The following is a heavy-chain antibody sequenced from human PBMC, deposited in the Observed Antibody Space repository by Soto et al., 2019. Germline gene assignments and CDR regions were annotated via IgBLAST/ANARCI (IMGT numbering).Heavy chain of an antibody. CDR2: IYHSGST. CDR3: ARANFNNYGMDV. V-gene: IGHV4-30-2*01. J-gene: IGHJ6*02. Sequence: PSETLSLTCAVSGGSISSGGYSWSWIRQPPGKGLEWIGYIYHSGSTYYNPSLKSRVTISVDRSKNQFSLKLSSVTAADTAVYYCARANFNNYGMDVWGQGTTVTVSS. CDR1: GGSISSGGYS. D-gene: IGHD7-27*01.